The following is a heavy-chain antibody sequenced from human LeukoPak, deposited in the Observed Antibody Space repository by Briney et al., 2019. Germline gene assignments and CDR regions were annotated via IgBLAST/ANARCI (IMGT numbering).Heavy chain of an antibody. CDR1: GFIFGGYS. CDR2: ISASGANT. CDR3: ASRRSGWPNDALDI. J-gene: IGHJ3*02. V-gene: IGHV3-48*01. Sequence: GSLRLSCAGSGFIFGGYSMKRGRQAPGEGLEWLSYISASGANTFYADSVKGRFSISRDNANNLVYLQIHSLRAEDTAVYYCASRRSGWPNDALDIWGQGTMVTVTS. D-gene: IGHD6-19*01.